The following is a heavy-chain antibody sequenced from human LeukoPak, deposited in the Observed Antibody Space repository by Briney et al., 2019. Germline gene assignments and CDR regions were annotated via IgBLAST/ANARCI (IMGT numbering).Heavy chain of an antibody. V-gene: IGHV3-7*01. J-gene: IGHJ4*02. CDR2: IKQDGSEK. CDR1: GFTFSSYW. D-gene: IGHD7-27*01. CDR3: ARDRGDPDYYFDQ. Sequence: GGSLRLSCAASGFTFSSYWMSWVRQAPGKGLEWVANIKQDGSEKYYVDSVKGRFTISRDNAKNSLYLQMNSLRAEDTAIYYCARDRGDPDYYFDQWGQGTLVTVSS.